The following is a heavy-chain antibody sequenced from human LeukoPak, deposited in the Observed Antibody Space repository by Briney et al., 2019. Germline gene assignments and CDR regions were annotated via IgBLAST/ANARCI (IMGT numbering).Heavy chain of an antibody. CDR1: GFTFHAHN. J-gene: IGHJ4*02. Sequence: GESLRLSCTASGFTFHAHNMNWVRQAPGKGLEWVAFIRSDGSTEYYGESVKGRLTISRDNAENSLYLQLNSLRAGDSGVYYCVREGGSGSYSSDWGQGTLVTVSS. V-gene: IGHV3-30*02. CDR2: IRSDGSTE. D-gene: IGHD3-10*01. CDR3: VREGGSGSYSSD.